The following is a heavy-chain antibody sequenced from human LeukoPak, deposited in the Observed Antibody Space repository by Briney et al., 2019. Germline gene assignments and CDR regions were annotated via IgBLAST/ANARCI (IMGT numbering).Heavy chain of an antibody. Sequence: KPGESLKISCTGFGYSFTTYWIGWVRQMPGKGLEWMGIIYPGDSDARYSPSFQGQVTISVDKSISTAYLQWSNLKASDTAMYYCARQGRIVVVTTTHDAFDIWGQGTMVTVSS. CDR1: GYSFTTYW. J-gene: IGHJ3*02. CDR3: ARQGRIVVVTTTHDAFDI. CDR2: IYPGDSDA. D-gene: IGHD2-21*02. V-gene: IGHV5-51*01.